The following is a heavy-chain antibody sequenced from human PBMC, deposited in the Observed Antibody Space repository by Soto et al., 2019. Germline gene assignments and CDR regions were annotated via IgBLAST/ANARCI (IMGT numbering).Heavy chain of an antibody. J-gene: IGHJ6*02. D-gene: IGHD1-26*01. Sequence: QVQLVKSGAEVKKPGASVKVSCKASGYTFTSYGISWVRPAPGQGLEWMGWISAYNGNTNYAQKLQGRVTMTTDTSTSTAYMELRSLRSDDTAVYYCARDQWELAYYYYYGMDVWGQGTTVTVSS. CDR2: ISAYNGNT. CDR1: GYTFTSYG. V-gene: IGHV1-18*01. CDR3: ARDQWELAYYYYYGMDV.